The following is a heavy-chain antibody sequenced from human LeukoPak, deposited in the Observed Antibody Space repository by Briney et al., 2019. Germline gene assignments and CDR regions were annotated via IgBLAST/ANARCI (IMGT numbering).Heavy chain of an antibody. CDR2: IIPIFGTA. J-gene: IGHJ6*03. D-gene: IGHD2-2*01. V-gene: IGHV1-69*05. CDR3: ARGPYQLPYYYYMDV. Sequence: SVKVSCKASGGTFSSYAISWVRQAPGQGLEWVGGIIPIFGTANYAQKFQGRVTITTDESTSTAYMELSSLRSEDTAVYYCARGPYQLPYYYYMDVWGKGTPVTVSS. CDR1: GGTFSSYA.